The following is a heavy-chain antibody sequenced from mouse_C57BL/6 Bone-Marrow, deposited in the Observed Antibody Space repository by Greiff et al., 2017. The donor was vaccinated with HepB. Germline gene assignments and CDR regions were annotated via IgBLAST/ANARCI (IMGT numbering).Heavy chain of an antibody. CDR3: TRDGWLLQGDY. D-gene: IGHD2-3*01. CDR2: ISSGGDYI. Sequence: EVQGVESGEGLVKPGGSLKLSCAASGFTFSSYAMSWVRQTPEKRLEWVAYISSGGDYIYYADTLKGRFTISRDNARNTLYLQMSSLKSEDTAMYYCTRDGWLLQGDYWGQGTSVTVSS. J-gene: IGHJ4*01. CDR1: GFTFSSYA. V-gene: IGHV5-9-1*02.